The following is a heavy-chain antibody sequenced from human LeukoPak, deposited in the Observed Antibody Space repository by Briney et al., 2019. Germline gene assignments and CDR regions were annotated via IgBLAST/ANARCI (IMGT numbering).Heavy chain of an antibody. D-gene: IGHD2-15*01. J-gene: IGHJ4*02. CDR3: ASMVVAATKRAGYFDY. CDR1: GGTFSSYA. V-gene: IGHV1-69*05. CDR2: IIPIFGTA. Sequence: SVKVSCKASGGTFSSYAISWVQQAPGQGLEWMGGIIPIFGTANYAQKFQGRVTITTDESTSTAYMELSSLRSEDTAVYYCASMVVAATKRAGYFDYWGQGTLVTVSS.